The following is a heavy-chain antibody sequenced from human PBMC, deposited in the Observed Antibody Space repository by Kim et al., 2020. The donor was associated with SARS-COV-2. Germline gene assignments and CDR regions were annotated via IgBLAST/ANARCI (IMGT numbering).Heavy chain of an antibody. Sequence: YANSGQGRFTISRDNAKNSLYLQMNSLRAEDTAVYYCARSIYDSSGYYDYWGQGTLVTVSS. V-gene: IGHV3-21*01. D-gene: IGHD3-22*01. J-gene: IGHJ4*02. CDR3: ARSIYDSSGYYDY.